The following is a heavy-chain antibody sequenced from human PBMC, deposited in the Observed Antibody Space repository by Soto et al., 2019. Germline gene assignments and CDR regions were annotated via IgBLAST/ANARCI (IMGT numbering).Heavy chain of an antibody. D-gene: IGHD2-2*03. CDR2: IYHSGST. Sequence: PSETLSLTCAVSGGSISSSNWWSWVRQPPGKGLEWIGEIYHSGSTNYNPSLKSRVTISVDKSKNQFSLKLSSVTAADTAVYYCARDSSWGGGYCSSTSCPVDHYRMAVWGQGTTVTVAS. J-gene: IGHJ6*02. CDR3: ARDSSWGGGYCSSTSCPVDHYRMAV. V-gene: IGHV4-4*02. CDR1: GGSISSSNW.